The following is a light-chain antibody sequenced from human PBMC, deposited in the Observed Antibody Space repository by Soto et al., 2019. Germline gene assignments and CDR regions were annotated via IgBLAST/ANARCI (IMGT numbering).Light chain of an antibody. CDR2: AAS. Sequence: DIQMTQSPSSLSASVGDRVTITCRASQIISTYLNWYQQRAGLAPRLLIYAASSLQSGVPPRFSGSGSGTDFTLTISSLQPEDFATYFCQQTYSAPPTFGQGTMGDIK. CDR1: QIISTY. J-gene: IGKJ1*01. CDR3: QQTYSAPPT. V-gene: IGKV1-39*01.